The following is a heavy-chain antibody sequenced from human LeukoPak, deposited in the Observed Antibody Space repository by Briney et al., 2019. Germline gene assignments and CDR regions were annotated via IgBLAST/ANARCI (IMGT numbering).Heavy chain of an antibody. V-gene: IGHV3-11*06. CDR3: ARDQTLNDYVLVSVGLNYYYYGMDV. CDR1: GFTFSDYY. Sequence: GGSLRLSCAASGFTFSDYYMSWIRQAPGKGLEWVSYISSSSSYTNYADSVKGRFTISRDNAKNSLYLQMNSLRAEDTAVYYCARDQTLNDYVLVSVGLNYYYYGMDVWGQGTTVTVSS. J-gene: IGHJ6*02. D-gene: IGHD4-17*01. CDR2: ISSSSSYT.